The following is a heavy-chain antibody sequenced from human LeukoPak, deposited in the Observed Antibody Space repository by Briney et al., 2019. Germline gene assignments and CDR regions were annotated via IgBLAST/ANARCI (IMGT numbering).Heavy chain of an antibody. D-gene: IGHD2-2*01. CDR3: ASKIVVVPAGLQH. CDR1: GFTFSSYG. J-gene: IGHJ1*01. CDR2: IRYDGSIK. V-gene: IGHV3-30*02. Sequence: GGSLRLSCAASGFTFSSYGMHWVRQAPGKGLEWVAFIRYDGSIKYYADSVKGRFTISRDNSKNTLYPQMNSLRAEDTAVYYCASKIVVVPAGLQHWGQGTLVTVSS.